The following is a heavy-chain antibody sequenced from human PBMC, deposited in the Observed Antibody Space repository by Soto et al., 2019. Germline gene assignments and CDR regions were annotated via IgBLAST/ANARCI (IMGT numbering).Heavy chain of an antibody. CDR3: ARVGDFWSGYGKNWFDP. J-gene: IGHJ5*02. CDR1: GYTFTGYY. D-gene: IGHD3-3*01. Sequence: ASVKVSCKASGYTFTGYYIHWVRQAPGQGLEWMGWINPNTGGTDYAQKFQGRVTMTRDTSISTAYMELRSLRSDDTAVYYCARVGDFWSGYGKNWFDPWGQGTLVTVSS. V-gene: IGHV1-2*02. CDR2: INPNTGGT.